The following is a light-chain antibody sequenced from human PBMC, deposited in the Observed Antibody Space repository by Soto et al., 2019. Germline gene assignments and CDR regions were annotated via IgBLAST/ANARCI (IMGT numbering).Light chain of an antibody. CDR1: QSVLYIYNNKNF. J-gene: IGKJ1*01. V-gene: IGKV4-1*01. Sequence: DIVMTQSTASLAVSLGERATINCRTSQSVLYIYNNKNFLAWYQQKPGQPPKLLIYWASTREFGVPDRFRGSGSGTDFTLTISSLQPDDFATYYCQHYNSYSEAFGQGTKVDIK. CDR3: QHYNSYSEA. CDR2: WAS.